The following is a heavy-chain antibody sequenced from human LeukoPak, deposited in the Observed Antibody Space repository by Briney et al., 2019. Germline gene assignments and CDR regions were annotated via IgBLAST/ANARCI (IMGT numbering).Heavy chain of an antibody. V-gene: IGHV1-69*13. Sequence: ASVKVSCKASGYTFTSYGIAWVRQAPGQGLEWMGGIIPIFGTANYAQKFQGRVTITADESTSTAYMELSSLRSEDTAVYYCARGYDFWSGYSFPLNYYYMDVWGKGTTVTVSS. CDR1: GYTFTSYG. CDR2: IIPIFGTA. D-gene: IGHD3-3*01. J-gene: IGHJ6*03. CDR3: ARGYDFWSGYSFPLNYYYMDV.